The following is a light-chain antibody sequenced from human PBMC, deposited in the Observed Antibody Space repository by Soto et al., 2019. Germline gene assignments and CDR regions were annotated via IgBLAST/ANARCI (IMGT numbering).Light chain of an antibody. CDR1: QSISTF. J-gene: IGKJ2*01. V-gene: IGKV1-39*01. Sequence: DIQVTQSPSSLTASIGDRVTITCRASQSISTFLNWYQQKPGKAPNLLIYVASNLQTGVPSRFSGSASGTDFSLTISSLQHEDVATYYCQQSYRAPYTFGQGTTLEIK. CDR2: VAS. CDR3: QQSYRAPYT.